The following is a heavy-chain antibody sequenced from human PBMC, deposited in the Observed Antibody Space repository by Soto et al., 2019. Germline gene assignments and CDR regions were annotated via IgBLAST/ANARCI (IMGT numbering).Heavy chain of an antibody. CDR3: AASCVGCGGFNYYGMDV. Sequence: QVQLQESGPGLVKPSQTLSLTCTVSGGSMSSGGYYWNWIRQHPGKGLEWIGYIYYSGTTYYNPSLKSRVTISVDTSKNQFSLKLSSVTAADTAVYYCAASCVGCGGFNYYGMDVWGQGTTVTVSS. V-gene: IGHV4-31*03. CDR2: IYYSGTT. D-gene: IGHD2-21*01. CDR1: GGSMSSGGYY. J-gene: IGHJ6*02.